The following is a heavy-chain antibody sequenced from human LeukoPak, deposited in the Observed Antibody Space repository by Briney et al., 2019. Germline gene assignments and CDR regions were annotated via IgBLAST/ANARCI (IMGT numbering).Heavy chain of an antibody. Sequence: PGGSLRLSCAASGFTFSSYAMHWVRQAPGKGLEWVAVISYDGSNKYYADSVKGRFTISRDNSKNTLYLQMNSLRAEDTAVYYCAREVFGVVITASFDYWGQGTLVTVSS. CDR3: AREVFGVVITASFDY. D-gene: IGHD3-3*01. CDR1: GFTFSSYA. J-gene: IGHJ4*02. CDR2: ISYDGSNK. V-gene: IGHV3-30-3*01.